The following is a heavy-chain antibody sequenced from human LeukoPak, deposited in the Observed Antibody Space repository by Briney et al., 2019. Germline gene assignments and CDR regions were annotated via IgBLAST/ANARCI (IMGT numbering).Heavy chain of an antibody. D-gene: IGHD3-10*01. CDR3: ARDGESGSGSFDY. J-gene: IGHJ4*02. CDR2: ISGSGGST. V-gene: IGHV3-23*01. CDR1: GFTFSSYA. Sequence: GGSLRLSYAASGFTFSSYAMSWVRQAPGKGLEWVSAISGSGGSTYYADSVKGRFTISRDISKNALYLQMNSLRAEDTAVYYCARDGESGSGSFDYWGQGTLVTVSS.